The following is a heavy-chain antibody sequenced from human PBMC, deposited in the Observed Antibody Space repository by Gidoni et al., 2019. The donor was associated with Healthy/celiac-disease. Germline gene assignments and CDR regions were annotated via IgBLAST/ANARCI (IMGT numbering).Heavy chain of an antibody. D-gene: IGHD3-22*01. J-gene: IGHJ4*02. CDR3: ARTGRYYYDSSGYYGY. Sequence: QVQLQQWGAGLLKPSETLSLTCAVYGGSFRGYYWSWIRQPPGKGLEWIGEINHSGSTNYNPSLKSRVTISVDTSKNQFSLKLSSVTAADTAVYYCARTGRYYYDSSGYYGYWGQGTLVTVSS. CDR2: INHSGST. CDR1: GGSFRGYY. V-gene: IGHV4-34*01.